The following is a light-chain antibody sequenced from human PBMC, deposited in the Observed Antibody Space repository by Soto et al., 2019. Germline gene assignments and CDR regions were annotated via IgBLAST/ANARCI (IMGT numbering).Light chain of an antibody. CDR1: SSDVGGYNY. Sequence: QSVLTQPASVSGSPGQSITISCTGTSSDVGGYNYVSWYQHHPGKAPKLMIYAVTDRPSGVSSRFSGSKSGNTASLTISGLQAEDEADYYCSSYTSSSTVFGTGTKVTVL. J-gene: IGLJ1*01. V-gene: IGLV2-14*01. CDR3: SSYTSSSTV. CDR2: AVT.